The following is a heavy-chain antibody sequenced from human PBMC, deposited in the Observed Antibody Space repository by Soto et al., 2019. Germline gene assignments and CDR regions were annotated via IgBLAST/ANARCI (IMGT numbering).Heavy chain of an antibody. CDR3: AKKVAGSEPFQH. Sequence: EVQLLESGGGLVQPGGSLRLSCAASGFTFSSYALRWVRQAPGKGLEWVSAISGRGGSTYYADSVQGRFTISRDNSKNTLFLQMNSLRAEDTAVYYGAKKVAGSEPFQHWGQGTLVAVAS. D-gene: IGHD6-19*01. CDR2: ISGRGGST. CDR1: GFTFSSYA. V-gene: IGHV3-23*01. J-gene: IGHJ1*01.